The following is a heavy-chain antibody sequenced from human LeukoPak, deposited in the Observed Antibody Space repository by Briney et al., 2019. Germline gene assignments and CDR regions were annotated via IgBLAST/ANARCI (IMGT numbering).Heavy chain of an antibody. Sequence: GGSLRLSCAACGLTFSSYEMNWVRQAAGKELEWVSYISSSGRSIYYANSVKGRFTISRDNAKKSLYLQMTSLSAEDTAVYYCAELGITMIGGVWGQGTTVTLSS. CDR2: ISSSGRSI. D-gene: IGHD3-10*02. J-gene: IGHJ6*02. V-gene: IGHV3-48*03. CDR1: GLTFSSYE. CDR3: AELGITMIGGV.